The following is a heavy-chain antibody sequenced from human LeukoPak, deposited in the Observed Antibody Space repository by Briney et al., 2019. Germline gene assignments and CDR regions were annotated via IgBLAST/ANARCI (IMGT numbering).Heavy chain of an antibody. D-gene: IGHD3-9*01. Sequence: ATVKVSCKASGYRFTSYGISWVRQAPGQGLEWMGWISAYNGNTNYAQKLQGRVTMTTDTSTSTAYMELRSLRSDDTAVYYCARGGDGDILTGLVFDYWGQGTLVTVSS. CDR2: ISAYNGNT. V-gene: IGHV1-18*01. J-gene: IGHJ4*02. CDR1: GYRFTSYG. CDR3: ARGGDGDILTGLVFDY.